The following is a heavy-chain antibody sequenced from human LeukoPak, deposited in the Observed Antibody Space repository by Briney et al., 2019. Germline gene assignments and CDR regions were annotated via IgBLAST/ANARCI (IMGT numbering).Heavy chain of an antibody. V-gene: IGHV4-31*03. J-gene: IGHJ4*02. CDR2: IYYSGSS. D-gene: IGHD3-22*01. CDR3: ARACGYYSPYFDY. Sequence: SETLSLTCTVSGGSISSGGYYWSWIRQHPGKGLEWIGYIYYSGSSYYNPPLKSRITISVDTSKNQFSLKLSSVTAADTAVYYCARACGYYSPYFDYWGQGTLVTVSS. CDR1: GGSISSGGYY.